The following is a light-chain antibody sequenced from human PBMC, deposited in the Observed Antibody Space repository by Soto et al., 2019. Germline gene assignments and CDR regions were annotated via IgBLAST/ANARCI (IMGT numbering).Light chain of an antibody. CDR3: AAWDDSLNGVV. Sequence: QSVLTQPPSASGTPGQSVTISCSGSSSNIGSNTVTWYQQLPGTAPILLIYSNNQRPSGVPDRFSGSKSGTSASLAISGLQSEDEADYYCAAWDDSLNGVVFGGGTKVTVL. CDR2: SNN. J-gene: IGLJ2*01. CDR1: SSNIGSNT. V-gene: IGLV1-44*01.